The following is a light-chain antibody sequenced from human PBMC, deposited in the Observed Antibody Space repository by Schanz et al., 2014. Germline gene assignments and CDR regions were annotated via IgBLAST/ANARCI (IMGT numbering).Light chain of an antibody. J-gene: IGLJ2*01. Sequence: QSALTQPPSASGSPGQSVTISCTGTSSDVGAYNFVSWYEQHPGKAPKLMIYEVNKRPSGVPDRFSGSKSGNTASLTVSGLQAEDEGDYYCCSYAGSNNFRFGGGTKLTVL. CDR1: SSDVGAYNF. V-gene: IGLV2-8*01. CDR2: EVN. CDR3: CSYAGSNNFR.